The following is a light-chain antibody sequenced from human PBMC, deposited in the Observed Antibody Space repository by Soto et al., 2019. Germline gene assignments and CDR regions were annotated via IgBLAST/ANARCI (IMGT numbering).Light chain of an antibody. Sequence: EIVLTQSPATLSLSPGERATLSCRASQSVRNDLVWYHQKPGQAPRVLIYSASNRATGIPARFSGSGSGTDFTLTISRLEPEDFAVYYCQQRTNWPPTFGGGTKVAMK. CDR3: QQRTNWPPT. CDR2: SAS. J-gene: IGKJ4*01. CDR1: QSVRND. V-gene: IGKV3-11*01.